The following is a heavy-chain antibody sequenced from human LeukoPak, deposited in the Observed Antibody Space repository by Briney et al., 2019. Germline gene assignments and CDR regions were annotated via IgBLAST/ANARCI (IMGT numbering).Heavy chain of an antibody. V-gene: IGHV5-51*01. D-gene: IGHD6-13*01. CDR2: IYPGDSDT. Sequence: GESLKISCKGSGYSFTSYLIGWVRPMPGKGLGWMGIIYPGDSDTRYSPSFQGQVTISADKSISTAYLQWSSLKASDTAMYYCARLGEQQVTGHWGQGTLVTVSS. CDR3: ARLGEQQVTGH. J-gene: IGHJ4*02. CDR1: GYSFTSYL.